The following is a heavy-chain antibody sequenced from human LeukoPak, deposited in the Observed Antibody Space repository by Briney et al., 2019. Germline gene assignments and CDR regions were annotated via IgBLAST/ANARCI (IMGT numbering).Heavy chain of an antibody. J-gene: IGHJ4*02. D-gene: IGHD5-18*01. Sequence: GGSLRLSCAASGFTFSSYAMHWVRQAPGKGLEWVAFIRYDGSNKYYADSVKGRFTISRDNSKDTLYLQMNSLRAEDTAVYYCAKDSTWIQLEGYFDYWGQGTLVTVSS. CDR3: AKDSTWIQLEGYFDY. CDR1: GFTFSSYA. CDR2: IRYDGSNK. V-gene: IGHV3-30*02.